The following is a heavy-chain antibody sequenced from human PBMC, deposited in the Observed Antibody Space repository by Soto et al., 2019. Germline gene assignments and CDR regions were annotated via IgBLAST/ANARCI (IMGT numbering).Heavy chain of an antibody. CDR1: GGSFSGYY. D-gene: IGHD6-13*01. CDR2: INHSGST. J-gene: IGHJ4*02. Sequence: PSETLSLTCAVYGGSFSGYYWSWIRQPPGKGLEWIGEINHSGSTNYNPSLKSRVTISVDTSKNQFSLKLSSVTAADTAVYYCAGIPYSSSWYGGNYFDYWGQGTLVTVSS. CDR3: AGIPYSSSWYGGNYFDY. V-gene: IGHV4-34*01.